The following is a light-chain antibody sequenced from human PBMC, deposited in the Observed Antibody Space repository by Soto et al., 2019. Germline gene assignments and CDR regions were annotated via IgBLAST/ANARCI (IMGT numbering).Light chain of an antibody. V-gene: IGKV3-15*01. Sequence: EKVMTQSPATLSVSPGERATLFCRASQSVSSNLAWYQQKPGQAPRLLIFGASTRATGIPARFSGSGSGTQFTLTISSLQSEDFAVYYWQQYNNWPTFGQGTKVEVK. CDR3: QQYNNWPT. J-gene: IGKJ1*01. CDR1: QSVSSN. CDR2: GAS.